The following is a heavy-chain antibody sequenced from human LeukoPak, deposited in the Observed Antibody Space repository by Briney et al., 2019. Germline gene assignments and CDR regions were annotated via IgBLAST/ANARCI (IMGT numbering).Heavy chain of an antibody. V-gene: IGHV4-59*01. CDR2: ISYSGST. CDR3: ARITVTTLGTAFDI. Sequence: SETLSLTCTVSGGSISSYYWSWIRRPPGKGLEWIGYISYSGSTNYNPSLKSRVTISVDTSKNQFSLKLSSVTAADTAVYYCARITVTTLGTAFDIWGQETMVTVSS. J-gene: IGHJ3*02. CDR1: GGSISSYY. D-gene: IGHD4-17*01.